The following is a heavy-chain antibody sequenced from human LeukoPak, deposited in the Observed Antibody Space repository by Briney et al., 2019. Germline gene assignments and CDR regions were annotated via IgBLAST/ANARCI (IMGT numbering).Heavy chain of an antibody. J-gene: IGHJ3*02. Sequence: ASVKVSCKVSGYTLTELSMHWVRQAPGKGLEWMGGFDPEDGETIYAQKFQGRVTMTEDTPTDTAYMELSSLRSEDTAVYYCATAPPNWNLAFDIWGQGTMVTVSS. CDR2: FDPEDGET. CDR3: ATAPPNWNLAFDI. CDR1: GYTLTELS. D-gene: IGHD1-7*01. V-gene: IGHV1-24*01.